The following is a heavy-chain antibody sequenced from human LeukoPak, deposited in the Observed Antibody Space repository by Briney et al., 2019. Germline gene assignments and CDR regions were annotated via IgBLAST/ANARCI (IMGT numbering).Heavy chain of an antibody. Sequence: GASVSLSFTSSGYTFSIYSNSWERHAQGQGLERMGLISVYNGKTNFVQTFQSRLTMITDTTTSKVYTQMRRLRSDATSVVYCARDKTSSTGENWGQGTPVTVSS. CDR3: ARDKTSSTGEN. D-gene: IGHD6-6*01. J-gene: IGHJ4*02. CDR2: ISVYNGKT. CDR1: GYTFSIYS. V-gene: IGHV1-18*01.